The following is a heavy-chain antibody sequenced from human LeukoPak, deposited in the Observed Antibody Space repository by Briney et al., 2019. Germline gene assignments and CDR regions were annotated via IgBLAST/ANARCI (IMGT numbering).Heavy chain of an antibody. D-gene: IGHD5-18*01. J-gene: IGHJ4*02. Sequence: SETLSLTCTVSGGSISSYYWSWIRQPPGKGLEWIGYIYYSGSTNYNPSLKSRVTISVDTSKNQFSLKLSSVTAEDTAVYYCARTGYNYGTPLNYWGQGTLVTVSS. CDR2: IYYSGST. CDR1: GGSISSYY. V-gene: IGHV4-59*08. CDR3: ARTGYNYGTPLNY.